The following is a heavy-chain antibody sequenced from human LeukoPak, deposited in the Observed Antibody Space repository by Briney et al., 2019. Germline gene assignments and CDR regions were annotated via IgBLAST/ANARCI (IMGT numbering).Heavy chain of an antibody. J-gene: IGHJ3*02. Sequence: ASETLSLTCTVSGGSISSSSYYWGWIRQPPGKGLEWIGSIYYSGSTYYNPSLKSRVTISVDTSKNQFSLRLSSVTAADTAVYYCARVPRTSLYCSGGSCYSHAFDIWGQGTMVTVSS. V-gene: IGHV4-39*07. D-gene: IGHD2-15*01. CDR2: IYYSGST. CDR1: GGSISSSSYY. CDR3: ARVPRTSLYCSGGSCYSHAFDI.